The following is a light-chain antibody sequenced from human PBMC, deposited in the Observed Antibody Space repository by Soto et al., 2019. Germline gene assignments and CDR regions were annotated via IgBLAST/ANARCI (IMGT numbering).Light chain of an antibody. CDR2: GAS. Sequence: EIVMTQSPATLSVSPGERATLSCRASQSVSSNLAWYQQKPGQAPRLLIYGASTRATGIPARFSGSGSGTEFPLTITSLQSEDFEVYYCHQYNNWPPLTFGGGTKVEIK. J-gene: IGKJ4*01. CDR3: HQYNNWPPLT. CDR1: QSVSSN. V-gene: IGKV3-15*01.